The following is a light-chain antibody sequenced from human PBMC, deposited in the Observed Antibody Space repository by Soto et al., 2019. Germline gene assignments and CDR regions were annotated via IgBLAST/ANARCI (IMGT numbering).Light chain of an antibody. V-gene: IGKV1-5*01. CDR3: QQYDTYSRT. J-gene: IGKJ2*01. CDR1: QNINQW. CDR2: DAS. Sequence: DLQMTQSPSTLSASVGDTFAITCRASQNINQWLAWYQQKPGKAPKLLTSDASSLQSGVPSRFSGSRSGTEFTLTISSLRADDFATYYCQQYDTYSRTFGQGTKVDIK.